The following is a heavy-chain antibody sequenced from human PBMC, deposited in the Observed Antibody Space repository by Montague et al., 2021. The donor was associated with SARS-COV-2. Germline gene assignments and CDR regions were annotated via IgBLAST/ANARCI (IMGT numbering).Heavy chain of an antibody. D-gene: IGHD3-22*01. CDR3: ARDLVVSHAMDV. Sequence: SVKVSCKASVYTFSAYYIHWLRQAPGQGLEYMGWINPNRGGTNFAQRFHGRVTLTRDTSISTAHMELTRLTSDDTAVYYCARDLVVSHAMDVWGQGTTVTVSS. V-gene: IGHV1-2*02. CDR1: VYTFSAYY. CDR2: INPNRGGT. J-gene: IGHJ6*02.